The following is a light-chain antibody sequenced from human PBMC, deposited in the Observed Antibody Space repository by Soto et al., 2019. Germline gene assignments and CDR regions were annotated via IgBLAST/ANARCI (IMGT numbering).Light chain of an antibody. CDR1: SSDVGGYNY. CDR3: SSYTSSSTLV. J-gene: IGLJ1*01. V-gene: IGLV2-14*01. CDR2: DVS. Sequence: QSVLTQPASVSGSPGQSMTISCTGTSSDVGGYNYVSWYHQHPGKAPKLMIYDVSNRPSGVSNRFSGSKSGNTASLTISGLQAEDEADYYCSSYTSSSTLVFGTGTKVTVL.